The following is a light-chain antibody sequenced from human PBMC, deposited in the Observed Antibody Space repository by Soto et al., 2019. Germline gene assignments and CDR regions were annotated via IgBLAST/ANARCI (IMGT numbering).Light chain of an antibody. CDR3: QQSFTTPLT. CDR1: RSVSATY. CDR2: GSS. J-gene: IGKJ4*01. Sequence: EVVWTQSPGTLSLSPGERASLSCSASRSVSATYIAWYQQKSGQAPRLILYGSSSRATGVPDRLSGSGSGTELNLTINSLQPEDFATYFCQQSFTTPLTCGGGTKVDIK. V-gene: IGKV3-20*01.